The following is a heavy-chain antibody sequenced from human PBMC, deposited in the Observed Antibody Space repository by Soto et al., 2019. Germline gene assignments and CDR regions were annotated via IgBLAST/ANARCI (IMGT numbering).Heavy chain of an antibody. J-gene: IGHJ6*02. V-gene: IGHV1-69*04. CDR1: GGTFSSYT. CDR2: IIPILSIA. CDR3: AREGCSSTSCYPYYYYYGMDV. Sequence: GASVKVSCKASGGTFSSYTISWVRQAPGQGLEWMGRIIPILSIANYAQKFQGRVTITADKSTSTAYMELSSLRSEGTAVYYCAREGCSSTSCYPYYYYYGMDVWGQGTTVTVSS. D-gene: IGHD2-2*01.